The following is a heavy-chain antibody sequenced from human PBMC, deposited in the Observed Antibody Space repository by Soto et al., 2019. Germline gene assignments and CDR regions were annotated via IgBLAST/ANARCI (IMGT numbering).Heavy chain of an antibody. CDR1: GYTFTGYY. CDR3: ARSDPLRFLEWLLLDY. CDR2: INPNSGGT. Sequence: ASVKVSCKASGYTFTGYYMHWVRQAPGQGLEWMGWINPNSGGTNYAQKFQGWVTMTRDTSISTAYMELSRLRSDDTAVYYCARSDPLRFLEWLLLDYWDEGTLVTVSS. J-gene: IGHJ4*02. D-gene: IGHD3-3*01. V-gene: IGHV1-2*04.